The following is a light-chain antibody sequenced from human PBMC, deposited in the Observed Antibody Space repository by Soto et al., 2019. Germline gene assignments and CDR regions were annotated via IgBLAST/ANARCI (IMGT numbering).Light chain of an antibody. V-gene: IGKV1-5*03. CDR2: RAS. CDR3: QQYSGYSPYT. CDR1: QSIGSS. Sequence: DIQMTQSPSTLSASVGDRVTITCRASQSIGSSLAWYQQKPGKAPKLLIYRASTLEDGVPSTFSGSGSGAEFSLTISSLQPDDFATYYCQQYSGYSPYTFGQGTKLEI. J-gene: IGKJ2*01.